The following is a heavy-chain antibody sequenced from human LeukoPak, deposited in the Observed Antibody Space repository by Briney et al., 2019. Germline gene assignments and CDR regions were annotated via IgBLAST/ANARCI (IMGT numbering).Heavy chain of an antibody. Sequence: GGSLRLSCAASGFTFSSSAMSWVRQVPGKGLEWVSGISASGGSTNYADSVRGRFTISRDNSKNTLYVQMNSLRAEDTAVYYCAREGSTYDFWSGYYPDGMDVWGQGTTVTVSS. CDR2: ISASGGST. V-gene: IGHV3-23*01. CDR3: AREGSTYDFWSGYYPDGMDV. D-gene: IGHD3-3*01. CDR1: GFTFSSSA. J-gene: IGHJ6*02.